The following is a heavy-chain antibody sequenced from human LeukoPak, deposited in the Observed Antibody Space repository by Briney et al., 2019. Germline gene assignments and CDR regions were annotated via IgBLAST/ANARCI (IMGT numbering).Heavy chain of an antibody. CDR3: VRGGDWEQQLPGYYDY. CDR2: MNPRSGYA. V-gene: IGHV1-8*03. D-gene: IGHD6-13*01. J-gene: IGHJ4*02. Sequence: GASVKVSCKASGYTFTRYDISWVRQATGQGLEWMGWMNPRSGYAGYAQKFRGRVTITRNTSISTAYMELSSLRSEDTAVYYCVRGGDWEQQLPGYYDYWGQGTLVTASS. CDR1: GYTFTRYD.